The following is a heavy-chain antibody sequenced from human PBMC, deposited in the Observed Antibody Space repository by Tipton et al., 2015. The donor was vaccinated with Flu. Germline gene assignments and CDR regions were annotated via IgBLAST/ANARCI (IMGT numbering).Heavy chain of an antibody. Sequence: QLVQSGAEVKKPGESLKISCKGSGYNFNDYWIGWVRQMPGKGLEWMGIIYPGDSDSTYSPSFQGQVTMSVDKSISTAYLQWSSLKASDTAMYYCARRSYYDFWSGDDAFDIWGQGTMVTVSS. J-gene: IGHJ3*02. V-gene: IGHV5-51*01. CDR2: IYPGDSDS. CDR1: GYNFNDYW. D-gene: IGHD3-3*01. CDR3: ARRSYYDFWSGDDAFDI.